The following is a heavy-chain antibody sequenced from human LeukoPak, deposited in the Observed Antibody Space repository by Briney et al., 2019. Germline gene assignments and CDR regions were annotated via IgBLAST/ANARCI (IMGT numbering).Heavy chain of an antibody. CDR1: GGSFSGYY. CDR2: INHSGST. D-gene: IGHD3-22*01. CDR3: ARDTYYYDSSGYNDAFDI. J-gene: IGHJ3*02. V-gene: IGHV4-34*01. Sequence: SETLSLTCAVYGGSFSGYYWSWIRQPPGKGLEWIGEINHSGSTNYNPSLKSRVTISVDTSKNQFSLKLSSVTAADTAVYYCARDTYYYDSSGYNDAFDIWGQGTMVTVSS.